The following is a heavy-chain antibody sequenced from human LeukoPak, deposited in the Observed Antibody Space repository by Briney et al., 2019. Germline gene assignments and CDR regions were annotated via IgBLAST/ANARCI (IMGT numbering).Heavy chain of an antibody. CDR2: IYTSGST. Sequence: PSETLSLTCTVSGGSISSYYWSWIRQPAGKGLEWIGRIYTSGSTNYNPSLKSRVTMSVDTPKNQFSLKLSSVTAADTAVYYCARGRGYSGYDFPYYYYGMDVWGQGTTVTVSS. J-gene: IGHJ6*02. V-gene: IGHV4-4*07. CDR1: GGSISSYY. D-gene: IGHD5-12*01. CDR3: ARGRGYSGYDFPYYYYGMDV.